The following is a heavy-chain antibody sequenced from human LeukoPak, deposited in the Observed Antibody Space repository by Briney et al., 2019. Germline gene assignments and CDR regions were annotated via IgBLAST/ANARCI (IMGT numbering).Heavy chain of an antibody. V-gene: IGHV4-61*02. CDR3: ARAHRGGIVGATWESPDAFDI. Sequence: PSETLSLTCTVSGGSISSGSYYWSWIRQPAGKGLEWIGRIYTSGSTNYNPSLKSRVTISVDTSKNQFSLKLSSVTAADTAVYYCARAHRGGIVGATWESPDAFDIWGQGTMVTVSS. CDR2: IYTSGST. CDR1: GGSISSGSYY. J-gene: IGHJ3*02. D-gene: IGHD1-26*01.